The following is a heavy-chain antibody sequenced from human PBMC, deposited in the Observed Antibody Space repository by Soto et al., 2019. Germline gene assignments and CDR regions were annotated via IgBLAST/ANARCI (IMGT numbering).Heavy chain of an antibody. V-gene: IGHV1-69*13. CDR3: ARDRSGSYWPVDY. Sequence: GASVTVSCKASGGTFSSYAISWVRQAPGQGLEWMGGIIPIFGTANYAQKFQGRVTITADESTSTAYMELSSLRSEDTAVYYCARDRSGSYWPVDYWGQGTLVTVSS. CDR2: IIPIFGTA. J-gene: IGHJ4*02. D-gene: IGHD1-26*01. CDR1: GGTFSSYA.